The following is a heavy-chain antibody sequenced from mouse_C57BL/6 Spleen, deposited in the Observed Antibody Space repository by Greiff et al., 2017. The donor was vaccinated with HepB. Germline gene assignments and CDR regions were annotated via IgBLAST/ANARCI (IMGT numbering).Heavy chain of an antibody. CDR1: GFTFSDYG. J-gene: IGHJ3*01. V-gene: IGHV5-17*01. D-gene: IGHD4-1*01. CDR3: ARGELGEGFAC. Sequence: EVKLVESGGGLVKPGGSLKLSCAASGFTFSDYGMHWVRQAPEKGLEWVAYISSGSSTIYYADTVKGRFTISRDNAKNTLFLQMTSLRSEDTAMYYCARGELGEGFACWGQGALVTVSA. CDR2: ISSGSSTI.